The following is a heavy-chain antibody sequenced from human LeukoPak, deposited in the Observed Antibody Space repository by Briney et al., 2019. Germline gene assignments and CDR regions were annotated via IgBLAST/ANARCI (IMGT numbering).Heavy chain of an antibody. J-gene: IGHJ1*01. CDR3: VRGEIYYGSGSYEG. CDR1: GFTFSSCN. V-gene: IGHV3-48*01. CDR2: ISHTGGTI. D-gene: IGHD3-10*01. Sequence: PGGSLRLSCAASGFTFSSCNMNWVRQAPGKGLEWVSYISHTGGTIYYADSVRGRFTISRDNAKNSLFLQMNSLRAEDTAVYYCVRGEIYYGSGSYEGWGQGTLVIVSS.